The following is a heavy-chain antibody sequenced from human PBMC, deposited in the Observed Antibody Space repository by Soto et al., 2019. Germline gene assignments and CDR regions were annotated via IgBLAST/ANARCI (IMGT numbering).Heavy chain of an antibody. CDR3: ATDGGSTSSSAYNYFMDV. CDR2: IIPMVGTP. D-gene: IGHD3-16*01. V-gene: IGHV1-69*08. Sequence: QAQLVQSGAEVKRPGSSVKVSCKASGDTFSSYSISWVRQAPGQGLEWMGRIIPMVGTPNYAQQFQGRVTFSADKSTSTAYMVLNSLISDDTAVYYCATDGGSTSSSAYNYFMDVWGKGTPVTVSS. J-gene: IGHJ6*03. CDR1: GDTFSSYS.